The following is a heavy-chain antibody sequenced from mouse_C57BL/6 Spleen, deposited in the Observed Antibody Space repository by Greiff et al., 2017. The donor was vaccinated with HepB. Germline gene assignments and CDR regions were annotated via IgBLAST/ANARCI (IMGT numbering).Heavy chain of an antibody. CDR1: GFTFSSYA. V-gene: IGHV5-4*01. CDR3: ARDNRFDV. J-gene: IGHJ1*03. CDR2: ISDGGSYT. Sequence: EVKLVESGGGLVKPGGSLKLSCAASGFTFSSYAMSWVRQTPEKRLEWVATISDGGSYTYYPDNVKGRFTISRDNAKNNLYLQMRHLKSEDTAMYYCARDNRFDVWGTGTTVTVSS.